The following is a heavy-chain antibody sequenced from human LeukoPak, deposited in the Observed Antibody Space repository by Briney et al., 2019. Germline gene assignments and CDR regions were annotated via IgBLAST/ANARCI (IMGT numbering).Heavy chain of an antibody. D-gene: IGHD3-10*01. CDR1: GFTFSSYG. J-gene: IGHJ2*01. Sequence: GGSLRLSCAASGFTFSSYGMHWVRQAPGKGLEWVTFIQYDGSNKYYADSVKGRFTISRDNSKNTVYLQMNSLRAEDTALYYCAKDRRPAVSGGYFDLWGRGTLVIVSS. CDR2: IQYDGSNK. CDR3: AKDRRPAVSGGYFDL. V-gene: IGHV3-30*02.